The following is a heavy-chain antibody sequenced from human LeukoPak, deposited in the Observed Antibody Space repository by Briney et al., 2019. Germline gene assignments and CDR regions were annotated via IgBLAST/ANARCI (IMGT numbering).Heavy chain of an antibody. V-gene: IGHV4-61*08. CDR1: GGSISSGGYY. CDR2: IYYSGST. J-gene: IGHJ6*02. D-gene: IGHD1-26*01. Sequence: SETLSLTCTVSGGSISSGGYYWSWIRQHPGKGLEWIGYIYYSGSTNYNPSLKSRVTISVDTSKNQFSLKLSSVTAADTAVYYCARVGGTNYYYYAMDVWGQGTTVTVSS. CDR3: ARVGGTNYYYYAMDV.